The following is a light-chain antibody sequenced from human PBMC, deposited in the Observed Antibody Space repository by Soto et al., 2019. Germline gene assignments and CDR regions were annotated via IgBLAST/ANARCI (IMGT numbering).Light chain of an antibody. CDR1: QSVNSNY. J-gene: IGKJ4*01. Sequence: IVLTQSPGTLSLSPGERATLSCRASQSVNSNYLAWYQQKPGQAPRLLIFGASSSATGIPDRFSGSGSGTDFTLAISRLEPEDFAVYYCQQYGNSRLTFGGGTKVEIK. CDR3: QQYGNSRLT. CDR2: GAS. V-gene: IGKV3-20*01.